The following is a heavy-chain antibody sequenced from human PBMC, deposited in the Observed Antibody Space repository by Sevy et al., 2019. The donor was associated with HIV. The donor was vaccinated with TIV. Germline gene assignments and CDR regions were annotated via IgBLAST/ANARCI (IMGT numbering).Heavy chain of an antibody. J-gene: IGHJ6*02. V-gene: IGHV7-4-1*02. D-gene: IGHD3-3*01. CDR2: INTNTGNP. Sequence: ASVKVSCKASGYTFTSYAMNWVRQAPGQGLEWMGWINTNTGNPTYAQGFTGRFVFSLDTSVSTAYLQISSLKAEDTAVYYCARTLPPYYDFWSGYYTYYYGMDVWGQGTTVTVSS. CDR3: ARTLPPYYDFWSGYYTYYYGMDV. CDR1: GYTFTSYA.